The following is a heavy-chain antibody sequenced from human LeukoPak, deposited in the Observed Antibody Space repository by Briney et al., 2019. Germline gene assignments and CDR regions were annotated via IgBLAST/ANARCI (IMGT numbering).Heavy chain of an antibody. CDR1: GGSITSADYY. Sequence: PSQTLSLTCTVSGGSITSADYYWSWIRQPPGKGLEWIGYIYYSGSTYYNPSLKSRVTISVDTSKNQFSLKLSSVTAADTAVYYCAKTGDCSGGSCPRGNWFDPWGQGTLVTVSS. V-gene: IGHV4-30-4*01. J-gene: IGHJ5*02. CDR2: IYYSGST. CDR3: AKTGDCSGGSCPRGNWFDP. D-gene: IGHD2-15*01.